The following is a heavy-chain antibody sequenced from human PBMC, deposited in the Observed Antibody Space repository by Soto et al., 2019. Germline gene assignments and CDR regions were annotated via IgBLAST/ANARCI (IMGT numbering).Heavy chain of an antibody. D-gene: IGHD4-17*01. CDR2: ISGSGGST. Sequence: EVQLLESGGGLVQPGGSLRLSCAASGFTFSSYAMSWVRQAPGKGLEWVSAISGSGGSTYYADSVKGRFTISRDNSKNTLYLQRNSLRAEDTAVYYCARSRTVTSDFDYWGQGTLVTVSS. V-gene: IGHV3-23*01. CDR3: ARSRTVTSDFDY. J-gene: IGHJ4*02. CDR1: GFTFSSYA.